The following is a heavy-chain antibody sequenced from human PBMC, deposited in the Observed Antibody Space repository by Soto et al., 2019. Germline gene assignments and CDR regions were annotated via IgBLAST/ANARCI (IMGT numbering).Heavy chain of an antibody. V-gene: IGHV4-39*01. CDR1: GGSISSSSYY. J-gene: IGHJ4*02. Sequence: QLQLQESGPGLVKPSETLSLTCTVSGGSISSSSYYWGWIRQPPGKGLEWIGSIYYSGSTYYNPSLKSRVTISVDTSKNQFSLKLSSVTAADTAVYYCARIIAYACSSTSCYRGVMDYWGQGTLVTVSS. CDR2: IYYSGST. D-gene: IGHD2-2*01. CDR3: ARIIAYACSSTSCYRGVMDY.